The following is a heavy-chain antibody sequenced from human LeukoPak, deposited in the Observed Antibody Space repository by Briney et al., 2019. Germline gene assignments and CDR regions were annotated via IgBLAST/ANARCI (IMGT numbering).Heavy chain of an antibody. J-gene: IGHJ4*02. CDR2: IYYSGST. Sequence: SKTLSLTCTVSGGSISSYYWSWIRQPPGKGLEWIGYIYYSGSTNYNPSLKSRVTISVDTSKNQFSLKLSSVTAADTAVYYCARGGRWVTTEPFDYWGQGTLVTVSS. CDR1: GGSISSYY. V-gene: IGHV4-59*01. D-gene: IGHD4-17*01. CDR3: ARGGRWVTTEPFDY.